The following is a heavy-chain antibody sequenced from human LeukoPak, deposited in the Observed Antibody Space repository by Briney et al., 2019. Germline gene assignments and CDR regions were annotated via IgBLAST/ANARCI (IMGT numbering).Heavy chain of an antibody. Sequence: GGSLRLSCEASGFTFSSHAMSWVRQAPGKGLEWVSAICGNGACTEYADSVRGRFTISRDDSKVFLRMSNLRAEDTAVYFCAKALQSEYSPATPLLEHDFGSWGQGILVTVSS. CDR1: GFTFSSHA. V-gene: IGHV3-23*01. J-gene: IGHJ4*02. CDR3: AKALQSEYSPATPLLEHDFGS. CDR2: ICGNGACT. D-gene: IGHD6-6*01.